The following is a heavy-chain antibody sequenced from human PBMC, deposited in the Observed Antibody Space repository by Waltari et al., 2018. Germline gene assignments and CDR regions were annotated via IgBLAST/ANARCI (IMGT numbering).Heavy chain of an antibody. CDR2: IYYSGSS. Sequence: QLQLQESGPGLVKPSETLSLTCTVSGGSISSSSYYWGWIRQPPGKGLEWIGSIYYSGSSYYNPALKSRVTISVDTSKNQFSLKLSSVTAADTAVYYCATIADTAMVIFDYWGQGTLVTVSS. V-gene: IGHV4-39*01. J-gene: IGHJ4*02. CDR3: ATIADTAMVIFDY. D-gene: IGHD5-18*01. CDR1: GGSISSSSYY.